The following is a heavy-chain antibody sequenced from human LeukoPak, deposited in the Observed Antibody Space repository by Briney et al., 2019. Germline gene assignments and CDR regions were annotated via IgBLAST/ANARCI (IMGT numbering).Heavy chain of an antibody. CDR1: GYTFISYG. V-gene: IGHV1-18*01. J-gene: IGHJ4*02. CDR3: AREISEVGATYFDY. D-gene: IGHD1-26*01. Sequence: EASVKVSFKASGYTFISYGISWVRQAPGQGLEWMGWISAYNGNTNYAQKLQGRVTMTTDTFTSTACMELRSLRSDDTAVYYCAREISEVGATYFDYWGQGTLVTVSS. CDR2: ISAYNGNT.